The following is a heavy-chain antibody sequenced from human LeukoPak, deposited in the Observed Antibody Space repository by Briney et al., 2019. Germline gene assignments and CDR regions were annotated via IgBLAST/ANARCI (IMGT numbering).Heavy chain of an antibody. J-gene: IGHJ6*03. CDR2: ITSSSSST. CDR3: ARDPYNGAYSEGYYYYYMDV. Sequence: GGSLRLSCAAPGITFSNYNMNWVRQAPGKGLEWISSITSSSSSTFYADSVKGRFTISRDNAKNSLYLQMNSLRVEDTAIYYCARDPYNGAYSEGYYYYYMDVWGKGTTVTVSS. V-gene: IGHV3-21*01. CDR1: GITFSNYN. D-gene: IGHD1-1*01.